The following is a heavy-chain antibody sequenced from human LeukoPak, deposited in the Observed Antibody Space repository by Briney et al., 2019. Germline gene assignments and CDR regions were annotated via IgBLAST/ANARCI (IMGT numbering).Heavy chain of an antibody. V-gene: IGHV3-53*01. D-gene: IGHD1-26*01. CDR3: ALSAEWELLSFDY. Sequence: GGSLRLSCAASGFTVSSKYMSWVRQAPGKGLEWVSVIYSGGSTYYADSVKGRFTISRDNAKNSLYLQMNSLRAEDTAVYYCALSAEWELLSFDYWGQGTLVTVSS. CDR1: GFTVSSKY. J-gene: IGHJ4*02. CDR2: IYSGGST.